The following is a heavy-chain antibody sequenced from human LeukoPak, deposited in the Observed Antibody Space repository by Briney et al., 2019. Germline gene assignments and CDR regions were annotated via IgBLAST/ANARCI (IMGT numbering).Heavy chain of an antibody. V-gene: IGHV4-34*01. J-gene: IGHJ4*02. CDR3: ARHYSSGWSDY. CDR1: GGSFSGHY. Sequence: KSSETLSLTCAVYGGSFSGHYWTWIRQPPGKGLEWIGSIYYSGSTYYNPSLKSRVTISVDTPKNQFSLKLSSVTAADTAVYYCARHYSSGWSDYWGQGTLVTVSS. CDR2: IYYSGST. D-gene: IGHD6-19*01.